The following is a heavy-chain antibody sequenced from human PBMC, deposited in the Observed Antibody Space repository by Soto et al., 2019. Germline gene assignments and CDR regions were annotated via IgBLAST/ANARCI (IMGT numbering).Heavy chain of an antibody. CDR1: GFTFSSYS. J-gene: IGHJ6*02. D-gene: IGHD3-10*02. V-gene: IGHV3-48*02. CDR3: ARHVRGVYYYGMDV. Sequence: PGGSLRLSCAASGFTFSSYSMNWVRQAPGKGLEWVSYISSSSSTIYYADSVKGRFTISRDNAKNSLYLQMNSLRDEDTAVYYCARHVRGVYYYGMDVWGQGTTVTVSS. CDR2: ISSSSSTI.